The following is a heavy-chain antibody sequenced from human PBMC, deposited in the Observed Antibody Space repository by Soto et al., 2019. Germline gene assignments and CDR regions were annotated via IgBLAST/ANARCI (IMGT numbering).Heavy chain of an antibody. CDR1: GFTFSSYS. CDR2: ISSSSSTI. Sequence: EVQLVESGGGLVQPGGSLRLSCAASGFTFSSYSMNWVRQAPGKGLEWVSYISSSSSTIYYADSVKGRFTISRDNAKNSLYLQMNSLRAEDTAVYYCARDPYGSDPRGLKDVWGKGTTVTVSS. CDR3: ARDPYGSDPRGLKDV. V-gene: IGHV3-48*01. D-gene: IGHD3-10*01. J-gene: IGHJ6*04.